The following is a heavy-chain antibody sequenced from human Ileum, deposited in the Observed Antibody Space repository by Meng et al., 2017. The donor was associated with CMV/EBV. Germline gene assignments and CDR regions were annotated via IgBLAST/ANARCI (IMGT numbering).Heavy chain of an antibody. CDR3: ARSGYSYGTGLDY. D-gene: IGHD5-18*01. CDR1: GFTFSSYS. J-gene: IGHJ4*02. CDR2: ISSSSSYI. Sequence: GESLKISCAASGFTFSSYSMNWVRQAPGRGLEWVSYISSSSSYIYYADSVKGRFTISRDNAKNSLYLQMNSLRAEDTAVYYCARSGYSYGTGLDYWGQGTLVTVSS. V-gene: IGHV3-21*01.